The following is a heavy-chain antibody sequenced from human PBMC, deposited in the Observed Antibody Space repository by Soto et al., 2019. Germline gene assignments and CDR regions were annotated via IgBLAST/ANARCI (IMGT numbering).Heavy chain of an antibody. CDR2: ISYEGSNK. CDR1: GFTFSSYG. J-gene: IGHJ6*02. Sequence: QVQLVESGGGVVQPGRSLRLSCAASGFTFSSYGMHWVRQAPGKGLEWVAVISYEGSNKYYADSVKGRFTISRDNSKNTLYLQMNSLRAEDTAVYYCAKDLAAAGIHGMDVWGQGTTVTVSS. V-gene: IGHV3-30*18. D-gene: IGHD6-13*01. CDR3: AKDLAAAGIHGMDV.